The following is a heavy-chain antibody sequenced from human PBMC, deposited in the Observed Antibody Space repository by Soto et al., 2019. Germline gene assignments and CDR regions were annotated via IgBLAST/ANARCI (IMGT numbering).Heavy chain of an antibody. J-gene: IGHJ6*01. D-gene: IGHD1-26*01. CDR1: GFTFSDHY. V-gene: IGHV3-72*01. CDR2: SRNRVNSHTT. Sequence: EVPLVESGGGLVQPGGSLRLSCAASGFTFSDHYMDWVRQAPGKGLEWVARSRNRVNSHTTEYAASVKGRFTISRDESKSSLYLQMNSLKIEDTAVYYCTRGLLGGAPSYTFHGMDVWGQGTTVTVSS. CDR3: TRGLLGGAPSYTFHGMDV.